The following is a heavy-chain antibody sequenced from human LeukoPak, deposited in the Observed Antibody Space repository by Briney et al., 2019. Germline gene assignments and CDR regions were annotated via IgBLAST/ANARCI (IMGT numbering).Heavy chain of an antibody. V-gene: IGHV4-59*11. J-gene: IGHJ5*02. CDR1: GGSFSSHY. CDR3: ARIINTGIYGRGWFDR. D-gene: IGHD1-26*01. Sequence: SETLSLTCTVSGGSFSSHYWSWIRQPPGKGLEWIGYISYIGSTNYNPSLKSRVTISVDTSKNQFSLKLSSVTAADTAVYSCARIINTGIYGRGWFDRWGQGTLVTVSS. CDR2: ISYIGST.